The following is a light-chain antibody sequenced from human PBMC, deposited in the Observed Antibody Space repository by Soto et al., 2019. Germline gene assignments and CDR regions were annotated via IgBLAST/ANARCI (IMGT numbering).Light chain of an antibody. V-gene: IGKV1-33*01. CDR2: DAS. J-gene: IGKJ4*01. CDR1: QDISNY. CDR3: QQYDNLPAT. Sequence: DIQMTQSPSSLSASVGDRVTITCQASQDISNYLNWYQQKPGKAPKLLIYDASNLETGVPSRFSGSGSGTDSTFTISSLQPEDIATYYCQQYDNLPATFGGGTKVEIK.